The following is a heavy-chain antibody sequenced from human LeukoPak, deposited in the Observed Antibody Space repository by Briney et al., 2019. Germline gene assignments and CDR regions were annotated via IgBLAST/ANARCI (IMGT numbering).Heavy chain of an antibody. CDR3: ARASPSWVFDS. J-gene: IGHJ4*02. V-gene: IGHV3-30*03. D-gene: IGHD7-27*01. Sequence: GGSLRLSCAASGFTFSSYGMHWVRQAPGKGLEWVAVISYDGSNKYYADSVKGRFTISRDNSKNTLYLQMNSLRAADTAVYYCARASPSWVFDSWGQGTLVTVSS. CDR2: ISYDGSNK. CDR1: GFTFSSYG.